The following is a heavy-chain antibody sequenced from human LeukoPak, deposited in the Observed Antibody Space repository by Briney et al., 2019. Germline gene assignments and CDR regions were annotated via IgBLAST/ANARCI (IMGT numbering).Heavy chain of an antibody. J-gene: IGHJ4*02. Sequence: ASVKVSCKASGYTFTSFYMHWVRQAPGQGFEWMGWINPNNGGTKDAQRFQGRVTMTRDTSISTAYMELSRLRSDDTAVYYCAANYGGNQYYFDYWGQGTLVTVSS. CDR3: AANYGGNQYYFDY. CDR1: GYTFTSFY. V-gene: IGHV1-2*02. CDR2: INPNNGGT. D-gene: IGHD4-23*01.